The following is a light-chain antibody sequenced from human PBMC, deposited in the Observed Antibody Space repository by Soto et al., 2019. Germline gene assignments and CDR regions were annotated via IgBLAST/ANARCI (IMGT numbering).Light chain of an antibody. J-gene: IGLJ2*01. V-gene: IGLV2-8*01. Sequence: QSALTQPPSASGSPGQSVSISCTGTSSDIGAYNFLSWYQQHPGKAPRLMIYGVSKRPSGVPDRFSGSKSGNTASLTVSGLQAEDEADYYCSSYAGSNSYVVFGGGTKVTVL. CDR1: SSDIGAYNF. CDR2: GVS. CDR3: SSYAGSNSYVV.